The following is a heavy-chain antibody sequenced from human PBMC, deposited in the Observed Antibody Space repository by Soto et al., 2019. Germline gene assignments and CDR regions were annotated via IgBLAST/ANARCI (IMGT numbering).Heavy chain of an antibody. CDR2: ISYDGSNK. CDR3: APTVVAYFDY. V-gene: IGHV3-30-3*01. J-gene: IGHJ4*02. CDR1: GFTFSGYA. Sequence: GSLRLSCAASGFTFSGYAMHWVRQAPGKGLEWVSVISYDGSNKYYADSVKGRFTISRDNSKNTLYLQMNSLRAEDTAVYYCAPTVVAYFDYWGQGTLVTVSS. D-gene: IGHD2-15*01.